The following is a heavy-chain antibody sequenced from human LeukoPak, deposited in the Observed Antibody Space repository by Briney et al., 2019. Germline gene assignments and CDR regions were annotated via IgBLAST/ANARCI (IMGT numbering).Heavy chain of an antibody. CDR2: INHSGST. CDR1: GGSFSGYY. V-gene: IGHV4-34*01. J-gene: IGHJ4*02. CDR3: ASRVYYDFWSGYYPFDY. Sequence: SETLSLTCAVYGGSFSGYYWSWIRQPPGKGLEWIGEINHSGSTNYNPSLKSRVTISVDTSKNQFSLKLSSVTAADTAVYYCASRVYYDFWSGYYPFDYWGQGTLVTVSS. D-gene: IGHD3-3*01.